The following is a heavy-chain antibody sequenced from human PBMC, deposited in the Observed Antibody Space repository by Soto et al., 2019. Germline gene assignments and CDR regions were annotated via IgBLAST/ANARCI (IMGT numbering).Heavy chain of an antibody. V-gene: IGHV3-7*03. Sequence: GGSLRLSCAASGFTFSSYWMSWVRQAPGKGLEWVANIKQDGSEKYYVDSVKGRVTISRDNAKNSLYLQMNSLRAEDTAVYYCARVGGDVLRYFDWFPAAWYGMDVWGQGTTVTVSS. CDR2: IKQDGSEK. CDR1: GFTFSSYW. CDR3: ARVGGDVLRYFDWFPAAWYGMDV. J-gene: IGHJ6*02. D-gene: IGHD3-9*01.